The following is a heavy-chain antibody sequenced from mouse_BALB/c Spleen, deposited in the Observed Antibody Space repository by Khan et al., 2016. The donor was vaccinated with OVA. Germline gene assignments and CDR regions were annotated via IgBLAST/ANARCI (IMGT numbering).Heavy chain of an antibody. V-gene: IGHV3-2*02. CDR3: ARVYGGDFDY. J-gene: IGHJ2*01. Sequence: EVQLVESGPGLVKPSQSLSLTCTVTGYSITSDYAWNWIRQFPGNKLAWMGYISYSGNTKYNPSLKSRISITRDTSKNQFFLQLNSVTIEDTATYYCARVYGGDFDYWGQGTTLTVSS. CDR2: ISYSGNT. CDR1: GYSITSDYA. D-gene: IGHD1-1*01.